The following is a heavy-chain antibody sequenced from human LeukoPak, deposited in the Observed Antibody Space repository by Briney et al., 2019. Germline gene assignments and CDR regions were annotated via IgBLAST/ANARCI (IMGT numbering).Heavy chain of an antibody. Sequence: SETLSLTCTVSGGSISSYYWSWIRQPPGKGLEWIGCIYYSGITKYNPSLRSRVTISVDTSRNRFSPKLSSVTAADTALYYCAKTGDRTGYYYYYMDVWGKGTTVTVSS. CDR3: AKTGDRTGYYYYYMDV. J-gene: IGHJ6*03. D-gene: IGHD7-27*01. CDR2: IYYSGIT. V-gene: IGHV4-59*01. CDR1: GGSISSYY.